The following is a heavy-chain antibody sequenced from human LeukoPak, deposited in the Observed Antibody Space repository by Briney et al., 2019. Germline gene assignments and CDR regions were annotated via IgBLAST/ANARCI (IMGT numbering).Heavy chain of an antibody. CDR3: ARDTGWYFDL. Sequence: GGALRLSCAASGFTFTGYWMHWVRQPPGKGLVWVSRITGDGSSTTYADSVKGRFTISRDNAKNTLYLQMISLRAEDTAVYYCARDTGWYFDLWGRGTLVTVSS. V-gene: IGHV3-74*01. CDR1: GFTFTGYW. CDR2: ITGDGSST. J-gene: IGHJ2*01. D-gene: IGHD4-17*01.